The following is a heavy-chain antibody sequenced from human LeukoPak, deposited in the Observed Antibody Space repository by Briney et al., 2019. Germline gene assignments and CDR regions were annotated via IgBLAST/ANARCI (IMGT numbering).Heavy chain of an antibody. CDR1: GFTFSSYD. J-gene: IGHJ4*02. V-gene: IGHV3-23*01. Sequence: PGGSLRLSCAASGFTFSSYDMSWVRQAPGKGLEWVSGISDSGGSTYYADSVKGRFTISRDNSKNTLYLQMNSLRAEDTAVYYCAKGSGSYYFDYWGQGTLVTVSS. CDR3: AKGSGSYYFDY. D-gene: IGHD1-26*01. CDR2: ISDSGGST.